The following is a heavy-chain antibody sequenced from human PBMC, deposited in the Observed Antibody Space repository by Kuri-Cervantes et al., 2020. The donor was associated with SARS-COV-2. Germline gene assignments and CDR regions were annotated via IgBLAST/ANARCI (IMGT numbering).Heavy chain of an antibody. CDR2: IYYSGST. J-gene: IGHJ4*02. Sequence: LRLSCTVSGGSISSSSYYWGWSRQPSGKGLEWIGSIYYSGSTYYNPSLKSRVTISVDTSKNQFSLKLSSATAADTAVYYCARHVRPVVTIFGVVITADSVDYWGQGTLVTVSS. V-gene: IGHV4-39*01. CDR1: GGSISSSSYY. CDR3: ARHVRPVVTIFGVVITADSVDY. D-gene: IGHD3-3*01.